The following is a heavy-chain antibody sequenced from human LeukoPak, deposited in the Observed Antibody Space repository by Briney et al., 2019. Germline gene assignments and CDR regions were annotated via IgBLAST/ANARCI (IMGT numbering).Heavy chain of an antibody. D-gene: IGHD3-10*01. V-gene: IGHV4-30-4*01. CDR2: IYYSGST. J-gene: IGHJ4*02. Sequence: PSETLSLTCTVSGGSISSGDYYWSWIRQPPGKGLEWIGYIYYSGSTYYNPSLKSRVTISVDTSKNQFSLKLSSVTAADTAVYYCAREASRSGSYYFDYWGQGTLVTVSS. CDR3: AREASRSGSYYFDY. CDR1: GGSISSGDYY.